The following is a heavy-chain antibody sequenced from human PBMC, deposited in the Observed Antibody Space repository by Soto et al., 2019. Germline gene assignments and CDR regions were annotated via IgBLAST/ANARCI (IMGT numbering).Heavy chain of an antibody. V-gene: IGHV3-23*01. CDR2: IRGDGGQT. CDR1: GFTCTGYG. J-gene: IGHJ4*02. Sequence: GSLRLSCTASGFTCTGYGMGWVRQAPGKGLQWVSTIRGDGGQTHYTDSVKGRFSISRDNSKNTVYLQMDSLRAEDTAMYFCARDVGLDSDDFFAYWGQGTQVTVSS. D-gene: IGHD3-9*01. CDR3: ARDVGLDSDDFFAY.